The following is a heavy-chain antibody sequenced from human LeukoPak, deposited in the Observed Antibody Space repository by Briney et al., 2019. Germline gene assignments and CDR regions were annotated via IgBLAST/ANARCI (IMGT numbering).Heavy chain of an antibody. V-gene: IGHV4-39*01. D-gene: IGHD3-22*01. CDR1: GGSISSSSYC. J-gene: IGHJ3*02. CDR3: ARLNYYDSSGYAFDI. CDR2: IYCGGST. Sequence: SETLSLTCTVSGGSISSSSYCWGWIRQPPGKGLEWIGNIYCGGSTYYNPSLKSRVTISVDTSKNQFSLKLSSVTAADTAVYYCARLNYYDSSGYAFDIWGQGTMATVSS.